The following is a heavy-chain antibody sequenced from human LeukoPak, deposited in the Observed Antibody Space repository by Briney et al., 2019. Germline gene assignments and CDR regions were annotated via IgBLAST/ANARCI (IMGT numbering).Heavy chain of an antibody. CDR3: ARVRCSGGGCFYNFDY. V-gene: IGHV3-21*01. J-gene: IGHJ4*02. D-gene: IGHD2-15*01. Sequence: KTGGSLRLSCAASGFTFSTYSMNWVRQAPGEGLEWVSSLSSSSTYVYYADSVKGRFTISRDNAKNSLYLQMNSLRAEDTAVYYCARVRCSGGGCFYNFDYWGQGSLVTVSS. CDR1: GFTFSTYS. CDR2: LSSSSTYV.